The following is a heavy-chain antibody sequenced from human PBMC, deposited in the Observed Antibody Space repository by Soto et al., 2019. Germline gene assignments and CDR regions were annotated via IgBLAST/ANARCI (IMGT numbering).Heavy chain of an antibody. V-gene: IGHV5-10-1*01. J-gene: IGHJ4*02. Sequence: PGESLKISCKGSGYSFTNYWIGWVRQMPGKGLEWMGRIDPSDSYTNYSPSFQGHVTISADKSISTAYLQWSSLKASDTAMYYCATSGYSSGWYMNYWGQGTLVTVSS. D-gene: IGHD6-19*01. CDR2: IDPSDSYT. CDR3: ATSGYSSGWYMNY. CDR1: GYSFTNYW.